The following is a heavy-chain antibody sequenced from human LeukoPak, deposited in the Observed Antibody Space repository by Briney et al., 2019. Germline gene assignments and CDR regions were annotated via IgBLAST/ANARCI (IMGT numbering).Heavy chain of an antibody. CDR2: ISGSGDGT. CDR3: AKSKTAVTTGYLDY. Sequence: GGSLRLSCAASGFTFSSYAMSWVRQAPGKGLEWVSAISGSGDGTYYGDSVKGRFTISRDNSKNSLYLQMNSLRTEDTALYYCAKSKTAVTTGYLDYWGQGTLVTVSS. J-gene: IGHJ4*02. V-gene: IGHV3-23*01. CDR1: GFTFSSYA. D-gene: IGHD4-17*01.